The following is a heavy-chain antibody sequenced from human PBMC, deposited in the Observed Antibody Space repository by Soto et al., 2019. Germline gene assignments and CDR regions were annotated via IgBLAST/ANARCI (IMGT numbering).Heavy chain of an antibody. J-gene: IGHJ2*01. CDR1: GGSISSYY. D-gene: IGHD2-2*01. CDR3: ARDGGNIVVGPAATSDYWYFDL. V-gene: IGHV4-59*01. Sequence: QVQLQESGPGLVKPSETLSLTRTVSGGSISSYYWSWIRQPPGKGLESLGYIYYSGSTNYNPSLNNRVTISLDTSKNQFSLKLCSVTAADTAVYYCARDGGNIVVGPAATSDYWYFDLWGRGTLVAVSS. CDR2: IYYSGST.